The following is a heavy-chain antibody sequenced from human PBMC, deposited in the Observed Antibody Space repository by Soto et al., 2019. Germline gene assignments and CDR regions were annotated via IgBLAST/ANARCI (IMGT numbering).Heavy chain of an antibody. V-gene: IGHV1-2*02. CDR2: INPNTGGT. CDR3: ARVQATYYWHYHGFSLNI. Sequence: VKVSCKASGCSFTDYYVHWVRQAPGQGLECMGLINPNTGGTTYAQKFQGRVAMTRDTSTNTAYXEXXXXXXXXXXXYFCARVQATYYWHYHGFSLNIWGQGTLVTVSS. CDR1: GCSFTDYY. J-gene: IGHJ4*02. D-gene: IGHD3-3*02.